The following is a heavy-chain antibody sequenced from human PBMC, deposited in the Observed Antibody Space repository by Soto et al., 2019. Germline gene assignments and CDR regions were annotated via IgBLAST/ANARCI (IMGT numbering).Heavy chain of an antibody. CDR3: ASIQGDSSGYYLRYYYGMDV. D-gene: IGHD3-22*01. J-gene: IGHJ6*02. V-gene: IGHV4-4*02. CDR1: GGSISSSNW. Sequence: PSETLSLTCAVSGGSISSSNWWSWVRQPPGKGLEWIGEIYHSGSTNYNPSLKSRVTISVDKSKNQFSLKLSSVTAADTAVYYCASIQGDSSGYYLRYYYGMDVWGQGTTVTVSS. CDR2: IYHSGST.